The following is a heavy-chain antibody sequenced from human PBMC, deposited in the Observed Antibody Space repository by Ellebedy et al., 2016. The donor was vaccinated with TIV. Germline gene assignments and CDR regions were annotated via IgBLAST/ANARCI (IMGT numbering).Heavy chain of an antibody. CDR2: IYHSGST. CDR3: ARDGSGVAAAGSFDY. V-gene: IGHV4-38-2*02. Sequence: SETLSLTXTVSGYSISSGYYWGWIRQPPGKGLEWIGSIYHSGSTYYNPSLKSRVTISVDTSKNQFSLKLSSVTAADTAVYYCARDGSGVAAAGSFDYWGQGTLVTVSS. CDR1: GYSISSGYY. D-gene: IGHD6-13*01. J-gene: IGHJ4*02.